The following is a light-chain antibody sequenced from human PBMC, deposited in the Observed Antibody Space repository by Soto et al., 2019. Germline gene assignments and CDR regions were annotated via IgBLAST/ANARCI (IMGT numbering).Light chain of an antibody. CDR3: SSYAGSVKFL. J-gene: IGLJ1*01. Sequence: QSALTQPPSASGSPGQSVTISCTGSSSDVGGYNFVSWFQQHPGKAPKLIIYEVSNRPSGVPDRFSGSKSGNTASLSVSGLQDEDEADYYCSSYAGSVKFLFGGGTKLTVL. CDR2: EVS. V-gene: IGLV2-8*01. CDR1: SSDVGGYNF.